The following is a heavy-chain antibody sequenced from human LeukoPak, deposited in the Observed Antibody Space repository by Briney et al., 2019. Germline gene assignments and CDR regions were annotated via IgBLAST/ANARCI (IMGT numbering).Heavy chain of an antibody. D-gene: IGHD6-19*01. CDR1: GHTFTGYY. CDR2: INPNSGGT. CDR3: AQSSGWDSLKY. Sequence: GASVKVSFKASGHTFTGYYMHWVRQAPGQGLEWMGWINPNSGGTNHAQKFQGRVSMTRDPSISTAYMELSRLRSDDTAVYYCAQSSGWDSLKYWGQGTLVTVSS. J-gene: IGHJ4*02. V-gene: IGHV1-2*02.